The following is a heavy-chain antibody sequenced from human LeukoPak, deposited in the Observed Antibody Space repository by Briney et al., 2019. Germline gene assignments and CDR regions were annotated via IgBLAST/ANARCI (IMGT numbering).Heavy chain of an antibody. CDR2: INGDESST. D-gene: IGHD1-26*01. V-gene: IGHV3-74*01. CDR3: ARGAKWAYYFDY. CDR1: AFTFNTYW. Sequence: GGSLRLSCAASAFTFNTYWMHWVRQVPGRGLEWVSRINGDESSTNYADSVKGRFTISRDNAKDTLYLHMNSLTAEDTAVYYCARGAKWAYYFDYWGQGTLVTVSS. J-gene: IGHJ4*02.